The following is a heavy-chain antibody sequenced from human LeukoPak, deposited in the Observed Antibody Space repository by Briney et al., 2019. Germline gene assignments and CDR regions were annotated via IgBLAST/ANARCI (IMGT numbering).Heavy chain of an antibody. CDR2: IYYTGST. CDR3: ARVEGATSPLDY. J-gene: IGHJ4*02. CDR1: GGSIGTYY. Sequence: SETLSLTCSVSGGSIGTYYWTWIRQPPGKGLEWIGYIYYTGSTNYNPSLKSRVTISVDTSKNQFSLKLSSVTAADTAVYYCARVEGATSPLDYWGQGTLVTVSS. V-gene: IGHV4-59*01. D-gene: IGHD1-26*01.